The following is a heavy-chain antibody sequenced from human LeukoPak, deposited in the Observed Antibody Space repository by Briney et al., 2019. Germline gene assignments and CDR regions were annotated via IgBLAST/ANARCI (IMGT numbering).Heavy chain of an antibody. Sequence: ASVTVSCKASGYTFTGYYMHWVRQAPGQGLEWMGWINPNSGDTDYAQKFQGRVTMTRDTSISTAYMELSRLRSDDTAVYYCATGNTAVPRDWGQGTLVTVSS. CDR1: GYTFTGYY. V-gene: IGHV1-2*02. CDR2: INPNSGDT. J-gene: IGHJ4*02. CDR3: ATGNTAVPRD. D-gene: IGHD1-7*01.